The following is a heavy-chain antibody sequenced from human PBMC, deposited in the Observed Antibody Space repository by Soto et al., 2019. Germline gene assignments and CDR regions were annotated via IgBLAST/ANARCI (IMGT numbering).Heavy chain of an antibody. CDR2: INPSGGST. J-gene: IGHJ4*02. CDR3: ARPKLIAAAGSEYFDY. D-gene: IGHD6-13*01. CDR1: GYTFIGYY. Sequence: ASVKVSCKASGYTFIGYYIHWVRQAPGQGLEWMGIINPSGGSTSYAQKFQGRVTMTRDTSTSTVYMELSSLRSEDTAVYYCARPKLIAAAGSEYFDYWGQGTLVTVSS. V-gene: IGHV1-46*01.